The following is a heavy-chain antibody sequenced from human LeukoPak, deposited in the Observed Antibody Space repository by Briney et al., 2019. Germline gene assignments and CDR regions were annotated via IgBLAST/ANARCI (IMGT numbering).Heavy chain of an antibody. CDR3: ARAHLGGDYDILTGPYSPAGDYGMDV. CDR1: GGTFSSYA. Sequence: SSVTVSCKASGGTFSSYAISWVRQAPGQGLEWMGGIIPIFGTANYAQKFQGRVTITADESTSTAYMELSSLRSEDTAVYYCARAHLGGDYDILTGPYSPAGDYGMDVWGKGTTVTVSS. J-gene: IGHJ6*04. V-gene: IGHV1-69*13. CDR2: IIPIFGTA. D-gene: IGHD3-9*01.